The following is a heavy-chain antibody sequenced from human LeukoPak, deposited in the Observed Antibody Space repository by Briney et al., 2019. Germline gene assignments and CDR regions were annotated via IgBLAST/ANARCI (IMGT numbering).Heavy chain of an antibody. D-gene: IGHD3-22*01. CDR3: SRDTLYYDSSGYYYPAYYFDY. J-gene: IGHJ4*02. CDR2: ISSSSSYI. Sequence: PGGSLRLSCAASGFTFSSYSMHWVRQAPGKGLEWVSSISSSSSYIYYADSVKGRFTISRDNAKNSLYLQMNSLRAEDTAVYYCSRDTLYYDSSGYYYPAYYFDYWGQGTLVTVSS. CDR1: GFTFSSYS. V-gene: IGHV3-21*01.